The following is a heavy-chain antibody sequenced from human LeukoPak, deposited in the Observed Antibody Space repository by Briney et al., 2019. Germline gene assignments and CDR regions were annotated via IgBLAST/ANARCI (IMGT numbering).Heavy chain of an antibody. J-gene: IGHJ3*02. D-gene: IGHD4-17*01. V-gene: IGHV4-34*01. Sequence: SETLSLTCAVYGGSFSGHYWTWIRQPPGKGLEWIGEINHSGSTNYNPSLKSRVTISVDTSKNQFSLKLRSVTAADTAVYHCARPDYGDYVFDIWGQGTMVTVSS. CDR2: INHSGST. CDR1: GGSFSGHY. CDR3: ARPDYGDYVFDI.